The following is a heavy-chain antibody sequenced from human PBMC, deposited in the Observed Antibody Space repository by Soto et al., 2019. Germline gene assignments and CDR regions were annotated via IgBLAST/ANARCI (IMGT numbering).Heavy chain of an antibody. Sequence: EVQLVESGGGLVKPGGSLRLSCAASGFTFSSYTMKWVRQAPGKGLEWVASISSSYYIKYADSVKGRFTISRDNDKNSLYLKMNSLRAEDTAVYYCARGDVVVLTATSNFDYWGQGTLVTVSS. CDR1: GFTFSSYT. V-gene: IGHV3-21*01. D-gene: IGHD2-21*02. CDR2: ISSSYYI. CDR3: ARGDVVVLTATSNFDY. J-gene: IGHJ4*02.